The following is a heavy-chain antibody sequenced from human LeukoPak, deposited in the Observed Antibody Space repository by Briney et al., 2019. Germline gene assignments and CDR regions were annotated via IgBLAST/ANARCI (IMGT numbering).Heavy chain of an antibody. Sequence: PGGSLRLSCAASGFTFSSYAMSWVRQAPGKGLEWVSTIDKSGGSTYYAASVKGRFTISRDNSKDTLYLQMNSLRAEDTALYYCAKVGGYGYWYIDYWGQGTLVTVSS. D-gene: IGHD5-12*01. CDR1: GFTFSSYA. V-gene: IGHV3-23*01. J-gene: IGHJ4*02. CDR3: AKVGGYGYWYIDY. CDR2: IDKSGGST.